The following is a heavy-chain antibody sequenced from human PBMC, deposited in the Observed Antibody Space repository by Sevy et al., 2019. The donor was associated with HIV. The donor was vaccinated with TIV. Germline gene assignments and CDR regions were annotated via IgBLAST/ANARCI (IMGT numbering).Heavy chain of an antibody. CDR3: ARVRYDSGSYYKDY. CDR1: EFTFSDYY. Sequence: GESLKISCAASEFTFSDYYMSWIRQAPGKGLEWVSYISSRSTYTNCADSVKGRFTISRDNARNSLYLEMNSLRAEDTAVYYCARVRYDSGSYYKDYWGQGTLVTVSS. J-gene: IGHJ4*02. CDR2: ISSRSTYT. D-gene: IGHD3-10*01. V-gene: IGHV3-11*06.